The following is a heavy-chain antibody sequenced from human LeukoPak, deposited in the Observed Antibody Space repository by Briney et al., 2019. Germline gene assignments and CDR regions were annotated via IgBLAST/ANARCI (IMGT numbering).Heavy chain of an antibody. CDR2: ISSSSSYI. V-gene: IGHV3-21*01. CDR1: GFTFSSYS. CDR3: ASSFAVAVPEDDY. Sequence: PGGSLRLSCAASGFTFSSYSMNWVRQAPGKGLEWVSSISSSSSYIYYADSVKGRFTISRDNAKNSLYLQMNSLRAEGTAVYYCASSFAVAVPEDDYWGQGTLVTVSS. J-gene: IGHJ4*02. D-gene: IGHD6-19*01.